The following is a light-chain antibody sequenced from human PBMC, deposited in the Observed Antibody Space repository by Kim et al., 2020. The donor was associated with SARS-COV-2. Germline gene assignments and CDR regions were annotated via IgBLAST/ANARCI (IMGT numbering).Light chain of an antibody. CDR1: SGINVGPYR. Sequence: QPVLTQPSSLSASPGASARLTCSFPSGINVGPYRIYWYQLRPGSPPQYLLRYKSDSDKQQGSGVPSRFSGSKDASANAGILLISGLQSDDEADYFCMIWHSSAWVFGGGTKLTVL. V-gene: IGLV5-45*02. CDR2: YKSDSDK. CDR3: MIWHSSAWV. J-gene: IGLJ3*02.